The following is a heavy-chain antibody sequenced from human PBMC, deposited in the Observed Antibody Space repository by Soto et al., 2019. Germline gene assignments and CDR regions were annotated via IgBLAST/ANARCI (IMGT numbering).Heavy chain of an antibody. J-gene: IGHJ5*02. CDR1: VFTFSSYA. Sequence: GSLRLSCASSVFTFSSYAMSWVRQAPGKGLEWVSAISGSGGSTYYADSVKGRFTISRDNSKNTLYLQMSSLRAEDTAVYYCAKDLEQQLVRSDWFDPWGQGTLVTVSS. CDR3: AKDLEQQLVRSDWFDP. V-gene: IGHV3-23*01. CDR2: ISGSGGST. D-gene: IGHD6-13*01.